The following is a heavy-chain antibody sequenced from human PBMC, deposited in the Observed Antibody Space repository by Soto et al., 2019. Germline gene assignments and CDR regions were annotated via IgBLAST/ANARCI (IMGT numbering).Heavy chain of an antibody. CDR2: ITGSGDSI. CDR1: GFTFSSNA. J-gene: IGHJ3*02. D-gene: IGHD3-22*01. Sequence: EVQLLESGGGLVQPGGSLRLSCAASGFTFSSNAMSWVRQAPGRGLEWVSSITGSGDSIKYAGSVKGRFTISRDNSRNTLFLQMNSLRAEDAAIYYCAKDGDDSRPPDSFDIWGQGTMVIVSS. V-gene: IGHV3-23*01. CDR3: AKDGDDSRPPDSFDI.